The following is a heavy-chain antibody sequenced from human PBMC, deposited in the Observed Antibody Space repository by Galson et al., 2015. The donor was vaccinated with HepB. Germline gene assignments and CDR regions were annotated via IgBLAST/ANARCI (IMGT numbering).Heavy chain of an antibody. CDR1: GFTFSSYA. Sequence: SLRLSCAASGFTFSSYAMHWVRQAPGKGLEYVSAISSNGGSTYYANSVKGRFTISRDNSKNTLYLQMGSLRAEDMAVYYCARVYCSGGSCYSWAFDIWGQGTMVTVSS. V-gene: IGHV3-64*01. CDR3: ARVYCSGGSCYSWAFDI. D-gene: IGHD2-15*01. J-gene: IGHJ3*02. CDR2: ISSNGGST.